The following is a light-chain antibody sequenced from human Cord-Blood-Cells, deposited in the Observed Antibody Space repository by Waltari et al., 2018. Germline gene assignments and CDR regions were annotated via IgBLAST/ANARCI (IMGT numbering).Light chain of an antibody. V-gene: IGLV3-21*03. CDR2: DDS. Sequence: SYVLTQPPSVSVAPGKTARITCGGNNIGSKSVHWYQQKPGQAPVLVVYDDSDRPSGIPERFXGSNSGNTATLTXXRVEAGDXXDYYCQVXXSSSDHVVFGGGTKLTVL. CDR1: NIGSKS. J-gene: IGLJ2*01. CDR3: QVXXSSSDHVV.